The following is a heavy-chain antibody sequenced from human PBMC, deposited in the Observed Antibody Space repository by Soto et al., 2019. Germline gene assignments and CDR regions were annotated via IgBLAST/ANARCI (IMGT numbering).Heavy chain of an antibody. CDR1: GGSVSSGTYY. CDR2: IDYSVTT. D-gene: IGHD3-10*01. Sequence: SETLSLTCTVSGGSVSSGTYYWGWIRQPPGKGLEWIGSIDYSVTTYYNPSLKSRVTISVDTSKNQFSLKLTSVTAADTAVYYCARLDSGFGATMDVWGQGTTVTVSS. V-gene: IGHV4-39*01. CDR3: ARLDSGFGATMDV. J-gene: IGHJ6*02.